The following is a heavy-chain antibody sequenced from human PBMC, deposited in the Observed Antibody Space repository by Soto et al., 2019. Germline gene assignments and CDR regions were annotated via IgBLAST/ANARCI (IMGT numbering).Heavy chain of an antibody. CDR1: GGTFSSYA. V-gene: IGHV1-69*13. CDR2: IIPIFGTA. CDR3: ARVRFSGLQPLGDFDY. D-gene: IGHD1-1*01. Sequence: ASVKVSCKASGGTFSSYAISWVRQAPGQGLEWMGGIIPIFGTANYAQKFQGRVTITADESTSTAYMELSSLRSEDTAVYYCARVRFSGLQPLGDFDYWGQGTLVTVSS. J-gene: IGHJ4*02.